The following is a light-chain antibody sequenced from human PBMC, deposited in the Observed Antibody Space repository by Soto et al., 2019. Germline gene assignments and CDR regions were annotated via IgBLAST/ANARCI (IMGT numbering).Light chain of an antibody. CDR2: GAS. J-gene: IGKJ1*01. CDR1: QSFVNMY. V-gene: IGKV3-20*01. CDR3: QQFGSSPRT. Sequence: MVLTQSPGTLSLSPGEIATLSCSASQSFVNMYLAWYQQKPGQAPRLLMYGASRRPTGIPDRFSGSGSGTDFTLTISRLEPEDFAVYYCQQFGSSPRTFGQGTKVESK.